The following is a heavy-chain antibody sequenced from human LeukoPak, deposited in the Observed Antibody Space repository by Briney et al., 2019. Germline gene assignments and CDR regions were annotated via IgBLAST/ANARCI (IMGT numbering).Heavy chain of an antibody. Sequence: PGGSLRLSCAASGFTFSNYGIHWVRQAPGKGLEWVAVIWSDGVNKYYVDSVKGRFTISRDNSKNTLYLQMNSLRAGDTAVYYCARSTYSSSSYYFDYWGQGSLVTVSS. CDR2: IWSDGVNK. D-gene: IGHD6-13*01. CDR1: GFTFSNYG. V-gene: IGHV3-33*01. J-gene: IGHJ4*02. CDR3: ARSTYSSSSYYFDY.